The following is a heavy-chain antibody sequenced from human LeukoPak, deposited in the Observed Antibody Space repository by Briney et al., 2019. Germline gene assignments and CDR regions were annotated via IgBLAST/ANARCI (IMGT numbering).Heavy chain of an antibody. V-gene: IGHV1-18*01. Sequence: ASVKVSCKASGYTFTSYGISWVRQAPGQGLEWMGWISAYNGNTNYAQKLQGRVIMTTDTSTSTAYMELRSLRSDDTAVYYCARASPVVPAAMDYYYYYMDVWGKGTTVTVSS. CDR1: GYTFTSYG. CDR3: ARASPVVPAAMDYYYYYMDV. J-gene: IGHJ6*03. CDR2: ISAYNGNT. D-gene: IGHD2-2*01.